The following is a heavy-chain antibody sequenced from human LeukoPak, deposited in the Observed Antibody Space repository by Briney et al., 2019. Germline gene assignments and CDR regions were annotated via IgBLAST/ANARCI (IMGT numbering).Heavy chain of an antibody. Sequence: GASVTVSCTASGGTFSSYAISWVRQAPGQGLEWMGGIIPIFGTANYAQKFQGRVTITADESTSTAYMELSSLRSEDTAVYYCARVLDSSSWYIWFYWGQGTLVTVSS. CDR1: GGTFSSYA. CDR3: ARVLDSSSWYIWFY. V-gene: IGHV1-69*13. CDR2: IIPIFGTA. J-gene: IGHJ4*02. D-gene: IGHD6-13*01.